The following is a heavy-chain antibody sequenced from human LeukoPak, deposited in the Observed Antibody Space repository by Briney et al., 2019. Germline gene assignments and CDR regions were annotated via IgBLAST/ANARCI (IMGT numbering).Heavy chain of an antibody. CDR3: ARLGEKADFYY. Sequence: PGGSLRLSCAASGFTFGTYWMSWVRQAPGKGLEWAANIKQDGSESYYVDSVKGRFTMSRDNAKNSLYLQLNSLRAEDTAVYYCARLGEKADFYYGGQQTLVTVSS. CDR2: IKQDGSES. J-gene: IGHJ4*02. CDR1: GFTFGTYW. V-gene: IGHV3-7*01. D-gene: IGHD3-16*01.